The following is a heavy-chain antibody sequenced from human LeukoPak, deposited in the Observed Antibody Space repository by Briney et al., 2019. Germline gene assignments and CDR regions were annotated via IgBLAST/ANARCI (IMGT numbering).Heavy chain of an antibody. CDR1: GGSISSSSYY. V-gene: IGHV4-39*01. CDR2: IYYSGST. CDR3: ARLAGGSLDY. D-gene: IGHD1-26*01. J-gene: IGHJ4*02. Sequence: SETLSLTCTVSGGSISSSSYYWGWIRQPPGKGLEWIGSIYYSGSTYYNPSLKSRVTISVDTSKNQFSLKLGSVTAADTAVYYCARLAGGSLDYWGQGTLVTVSS.